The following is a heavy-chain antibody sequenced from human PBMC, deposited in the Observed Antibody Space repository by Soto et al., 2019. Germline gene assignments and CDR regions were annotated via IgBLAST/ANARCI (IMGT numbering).Heavy chain of an antibody. CDR3: ARESILTRYHPLDY. D-gene: IGHD3-9*01. J-gene: IGHJ4*02. CDR1: GYTFTSYG. CDR2: ISAYNGNT. V-gene: IGHV1-18*01. Sequence: ASVKVSCKASGYTFTSYGINWVRQAPGQGLERMGWISAYNGNTHYAQNLQGRVTMTTDTSTSTAYMELRTLRSDDTAVYYCARESILTRYHPLDYWGQGTLVTVSS.